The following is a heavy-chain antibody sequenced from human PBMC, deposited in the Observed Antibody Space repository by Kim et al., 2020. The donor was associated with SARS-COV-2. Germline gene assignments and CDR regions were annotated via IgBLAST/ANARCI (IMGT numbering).Heavy chain of an antibody. J-gene: IGHJ4*02. CDR1: GFTFNNYA. Sequence: GGSLRLSCLASGFTFNNYAMNWVRRAPGKRLEWVSAIGAGGDSTFYAASVRGRFTISRDILKNTVYLQLNSLRAEDTAVYYCARGSGTSCYNPGDYWGPG. CDR2: IGAGGDST. D-gene: IGHD3-10*01. CDR3: ARGSGTSCYNPGDY. V-gene: IGHV3-23*01.